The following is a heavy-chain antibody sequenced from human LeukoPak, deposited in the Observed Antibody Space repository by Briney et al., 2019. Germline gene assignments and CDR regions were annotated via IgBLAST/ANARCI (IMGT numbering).Heavy chain of an antibody. J-gene: IGHJ5*02. Sequence: SETLSLTCTVSGGSISGTSYYWGWIRQPPGKGLEWIGSIYYSGSTYYNPSLKSRVTISVDTSKNQFSLKLSSVTAADTAVYYCARVQSRLSWFDPSGQGTLVTVSS. CDR3: ARVQSRLSWFDP. V-gene: IGHV4-39*07. CDR2: IYYSGST. CDR1: GGSISGTSYY.